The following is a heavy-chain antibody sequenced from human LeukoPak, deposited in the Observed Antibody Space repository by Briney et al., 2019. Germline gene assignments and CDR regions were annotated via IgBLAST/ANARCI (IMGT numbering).Heavy chain of an antibody. V-gene: IGHV3-23*01. J-gene: IGHJ2*01. CDR2: ISGSGGST. CDR1: GFTFSSYA. CDR3: ARGYGDFYWYFDL. D-gene: IGHD4-17*01. Sequence: GGSLRLSCAASGFTFSSYAMSWVRRAPGKGLEWVSAISGSGGSTYYADSVKGRFTISRDNSKNTLYLQMNSLRAEDTAVYYCARGYGDFYWYFDLWGRGTLVTVSS.